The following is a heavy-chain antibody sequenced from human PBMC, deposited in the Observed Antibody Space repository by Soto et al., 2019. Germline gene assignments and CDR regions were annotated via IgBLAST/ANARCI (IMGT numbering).Heavy chain of an antibody. CDR2: ISAYNGNT. Sequence: ASVKVSCKASGYTFTSYGISWVRQAPGQGLEWMGWISAYNGNTNYAQKLQGRVTMTTDTSTSTAYMELRSPRSDDTAVYYCARGHYDILTGFPLPNDYWGQGTLVTVSS. D-gene: IGHD3-9*01. CDR1: GYTFTSYG. CDR3: ARGHYDILTGFPLPNDY. J-gene: IGHJ4*02. V-gene: IGHV1-18*01.